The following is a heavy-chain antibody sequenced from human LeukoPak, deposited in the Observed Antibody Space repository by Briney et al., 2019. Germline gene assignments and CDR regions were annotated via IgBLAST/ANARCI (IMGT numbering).Heavy chain of an antibody. D-gene: IGHD2-15*01. V-gene: IGHV3-48*03. J-gene: IGHJ4*02. Sequence: GGSLRLSCAASGFTFSSYEMNWVRQAPGKGLEWVSYLSSSGSTIYYADSVKGRFTISRDNAKNSLYLQMNSLRAEDTAVYYCARVPGPYCSGGSCYSISSNYWGQGTLVTVSS. CDR1: GFTFSSYE. CDR3: ARVPGPYCSGGSCYSISSNY. CDR2: LSSSGSTI.